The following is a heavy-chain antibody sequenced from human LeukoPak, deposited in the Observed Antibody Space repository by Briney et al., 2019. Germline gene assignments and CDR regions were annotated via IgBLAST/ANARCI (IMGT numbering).Heavy chain of an antibody. Sequence: GASVKVSCKASGYTFTSYYIHWVRQAPGQGLEWMGIINPSAGIATCAQTFQGRVTMTRDMSTSTVYMELSSLRSEDTAVYYCAKCKGYGIQLWSNPMDVWGKGTTVTVSS. CDR1: GYTFTSYY. V-gene: IGHV1-46*01. CDR2: INPSAGIA. CDR3: AKCKGYGIQLWSNPMDV. D-gene: IGHD5-18*01. J-gene: IGHJ6*03.